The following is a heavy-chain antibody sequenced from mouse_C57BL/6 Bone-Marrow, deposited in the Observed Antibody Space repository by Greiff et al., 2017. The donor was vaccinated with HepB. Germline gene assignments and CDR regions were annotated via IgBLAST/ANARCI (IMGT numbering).Heavy chain of an antibody. Sequence: VQLQESGPGLVKPSQSLSLTCSVTGYSITSGYYWNWIRQFPGNKLEWMGYISYDGSNNYNPSLKNRISITRDTSKNQFFLKLNSVTTEDTATYYCARIITTVVATNFDVWGTGTTVTVSS. J-gene: IGHJ1*03. CDR2: ISYDGSN. CDR3: ARIITTVVATNFDV. V-gene: IGHV3-6*01. D-gene: IGHD1-1*01. CDR1: GYSITSGYY.